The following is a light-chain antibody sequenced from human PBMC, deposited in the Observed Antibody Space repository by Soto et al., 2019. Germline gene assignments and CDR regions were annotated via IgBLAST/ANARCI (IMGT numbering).Light chain of an antibody. CDR1: SGHSSYA. J-gene: IGLJ2*01. Sequence: QPVLTQSPSASASLGASVKLTCTLSSGHSSYAIAWHQQQPEKGPRFLMKLYSDGSHYKGDGIPDRFSGSSSGAERYLTISSLQSEDEAGYYCQTWGTGILVFGGGTKLTVL. CDR2: LYSDGSH. V-gene: IGLV4-69*01. CDR3: QTWGTGILV.